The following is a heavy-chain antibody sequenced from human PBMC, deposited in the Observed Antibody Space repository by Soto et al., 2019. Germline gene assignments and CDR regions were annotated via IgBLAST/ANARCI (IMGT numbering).Heavy chain of an antibody. Sequence: LSLSCRACKITFRSYSVDCVRHAPGKGLELVSSISSSSSYIYYADSVKGRFTISRDNSKNTLYLQMNSLRAEDTAVYYCARGPTEMYNWNDDGYFDSWGQGPLVTVSS. V-gene: IGHV3-21*01. CDR3: ARGPTEMYNWNDDGYFDS. CDR1: KITFRSYS. J-gene: IGHJ4*02. CDR2: ISSSSSYI. D-gene: IGHD1-1*01.